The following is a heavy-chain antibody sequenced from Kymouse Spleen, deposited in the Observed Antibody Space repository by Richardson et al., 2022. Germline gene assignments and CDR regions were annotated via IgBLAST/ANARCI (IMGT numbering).Heavy chain of an antibody. CDR1: GYTLTELS. Sequence: QVQLVQSGAEVKKPGASVKVSCKVSGYTLTELSMHWVRQAPGKGLEWMGGFDPEDGETIYAQKFQGRVTMTEDTSTDTAYMDLSSLRSEDTAVYYCATDYYGSGSPYYYYYGMDVWGQGTTVTVSS. D-gene: IGHD3-10*01. J-gene: IGHJ6*02. V-gene: IGHV1-24*d01. CDR2: FDPEDGET. CDR3: ATDYYGSGSPYYYYYGMDV.